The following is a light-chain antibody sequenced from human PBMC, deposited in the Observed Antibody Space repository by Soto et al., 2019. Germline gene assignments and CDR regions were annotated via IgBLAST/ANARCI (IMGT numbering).Light chain of an antibody. J-gene: IGKJ3*01. V-gene: IGKV2-30*01. CDR1: QSLVYSDGNTY. Sequence: DVVMTQSQLSLPVTLGQPASISCRSSQSLVYSDGNTYLISFHQRPGQSPRRLIYKVSNRDCVVPDRFSGSGLGTDFTLRISRVEAPDVGGYACMQGSYWPFTFGPGTKVEI. CDR2: KVS. CDR3: MQGSYWPFT.